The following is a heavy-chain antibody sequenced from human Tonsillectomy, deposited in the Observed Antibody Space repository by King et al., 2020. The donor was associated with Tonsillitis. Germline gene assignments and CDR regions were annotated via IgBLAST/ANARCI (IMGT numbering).Heavy chain of an antibody. J-gene: IGHJ6*02. D-gene: IGHD5-18*01. Sequence: VQLVESGGGVVQPGRSLRLSCAASGFTFSSYGMHWVRQAPGKGLEWVAVISYDGSNTYYADSVKGRFTISRDNSKNTLYLQMNSLRGEDTAVYYCAKDRGDVDPGSYGMDVWGQGTTVTVSS. CDR2: ISYDGSNT. CDR3: AKDRGDVDPGSYGMDV. V-gene: IGHV3-30*18. CDR1: GFTFSSYG.